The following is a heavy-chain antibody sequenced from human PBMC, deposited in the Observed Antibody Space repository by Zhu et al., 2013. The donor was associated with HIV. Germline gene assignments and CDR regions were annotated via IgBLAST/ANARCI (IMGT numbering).Heavy chain of an antibody. CDR1: GYTFTDYY. CDR2: INANTGGT. J-gene: IGHJ6*02. Sequence: QVQLVQSGAELGSLGPQSKVSCTASGYTFTDYYIHWVRQAPGQGLEWIGWINANTGGTKYAQNFQGRVTLTRDTSSKTAYMDLRSLRSDDTAVYYCAREMTYYDILTGPSPRPYYYGMDVWGQGTTVTVSS. D-gene: IGHD3-9*01. V-gene: IGHV1-2*02. CDR3: AREMTYYDILTGPSPRPYYYGMDV.